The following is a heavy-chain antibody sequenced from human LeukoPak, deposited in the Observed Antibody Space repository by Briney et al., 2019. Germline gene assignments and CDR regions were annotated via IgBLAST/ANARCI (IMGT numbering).Heavy chain of an antibody. V-gene: IGHV1-69*04. CDR3: ARGKDGPGSSWSY. CDR1: GGTFSSYA. J-gene: IGHJ4*02. D-gene: IGHD3-10*01. CDR2: IIPILGIA. Sequence: SVKVSCKASGGTFSSYAISWVRQAPGQGLEWMGRIIPILGIANYAQKFQGRVTITADKSTSTAYMELSSLRSEDTAVYYCARGKDGPGSSWSYWGQGTLVTVSS.